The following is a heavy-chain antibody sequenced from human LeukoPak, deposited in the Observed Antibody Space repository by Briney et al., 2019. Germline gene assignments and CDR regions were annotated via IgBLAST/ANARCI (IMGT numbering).Heavy chain of an antibody. J-gene: IGHJ5*02. CDR3: ARAGASALGYCSSTSCYTNRFDP. CDR2: INHSGIT. Sequence: SETLSLTCAVYGGSFSGYYCNWIRQPPGKGLEWIGEINHSGITNYNPSLRSRVIISVDTSKNQFSLKLSSVTAADTAVYYCARAGASALGYCSSTSCYTNRFDPWGQGTLVTVSS. CDR1: GGSFSGYY. V-gene: IGHV4-34*01. D-gene: IGHD2-2*02.